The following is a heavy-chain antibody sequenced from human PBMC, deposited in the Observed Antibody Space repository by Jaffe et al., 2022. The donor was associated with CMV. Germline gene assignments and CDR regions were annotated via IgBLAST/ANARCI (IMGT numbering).Heavy chain of an antibody. CDR1: GFSLSTGGVG. V-gene: IGHV2-5*01. Sequence: QITLKESGPTLVKPTQTLTLTCTFSGFSLSTGGVGVGWIRQPPGKALEWLALIYWNDDKRYSPFLKSRLTITRDTSKNQVVLTMTNMEPVDTATYYCAHWPVCSDESCYDWFDPWGQGTLVTVSS. D-gene: IGHD2-15*01. J-gene: IGHJ5*02. CDR2: IYWNDDK. CDR3: AHWPVCSDESCYDWFDP.